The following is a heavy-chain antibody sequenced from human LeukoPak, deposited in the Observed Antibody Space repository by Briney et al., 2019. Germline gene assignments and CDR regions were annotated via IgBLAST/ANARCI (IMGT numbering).Heavy chain of an antibody. CDR2: IYYSGST. CDR1: GGSISSYY. Sequence: SETLSLTCTVSGGSISSYYWSWIRQPPGKGLEWIGHIYYSGSTNYNPSLKSRVTISVDTSKNQFSLKLSSVTAADTAVYYCARARGYSSGWDPYYFDYWGQGTLVTVSS. V-gene: IGHV4-59*01. D-gene: IGHD6-19*01. CDR3: ARARGYSSGWDPYYFDY. J-gene: IGHJ4*02.